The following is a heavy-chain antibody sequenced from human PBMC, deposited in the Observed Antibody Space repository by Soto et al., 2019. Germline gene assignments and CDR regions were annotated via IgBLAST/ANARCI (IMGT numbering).Heavy chain of an antibody. J-gene: IGHJ6*03. CDR3: ARVLLGETDYYYYYMDV. CDR1: GYTFTSYA. Sequence: ASVKVSCKASGYTFTSYAMHWVRQAPGQRLEWMGWINAGNGNTKYSQKFQGRVTITGDTSGSTGYMELSSLRSEDTAVYYCARVLLGETDYYYYYMDVWGKGTTVTVSS. V-gene: IGHV1-3*01. D-gene: IGHD2-21*01. CDR2: INAGNGNT.